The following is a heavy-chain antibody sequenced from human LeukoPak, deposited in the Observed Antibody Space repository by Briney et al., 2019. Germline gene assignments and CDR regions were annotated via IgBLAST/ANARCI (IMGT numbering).Heavy chain of an antibody. D-gene: IGHD1-1*01. CDR3: ARVGLERPYYYYYMDV. Sequence: GGSLRLSCAASGFTFSDYYMSWIRQAPGKGLEWASYISSSGSTIYYADSVKGRFTISRDDARNSLYLQMNSLRAEDTAVYYSARVGLERPYYYYYMDVWGKGTTVTVSS. CDR2: ISSSGSTI. V-gene: IGHV3-11*04. CDR1: GFTFSDYY. J-gene: IGHJ6*03.